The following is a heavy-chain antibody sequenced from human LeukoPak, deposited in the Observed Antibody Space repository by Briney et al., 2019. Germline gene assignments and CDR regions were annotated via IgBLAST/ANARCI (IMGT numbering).Heavy chain of an antibody. V-gene: IGHV4-34*01. CDR1: GGSFSGYY. D-gene: IGHD2-2*01. J-gene: IGHJ4*02. CDR3: ARGSPPDYCSSTSCYDDY. CDR2: INHSGST. Sequence: SETLSLTCAVYGGSFSGYYWSWIRQPPGKGLEWIGEINHSGSTNYNPSLKSRVTISVGTSKNQFSLKLSSVTAADTAVYYCARGSPPDYCSSTSCYDDYWGQGTLVTVSS.